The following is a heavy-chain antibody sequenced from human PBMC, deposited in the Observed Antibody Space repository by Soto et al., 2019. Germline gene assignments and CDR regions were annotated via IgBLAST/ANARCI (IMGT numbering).Heavy chain of an antibody. CDR1: GGTFSSYT. J-gene: IGHJ4*02. CDR2: IIPILGIA. V-gene: IGHV1-69*02. Sequence: VASVKVSCKASGGTFSSYTISWVRQAPGQGLEWMGRIIPILGIANYAQKFQGRVTITADKSTSTAYMELSSLRSEDTAVYYCARGPGGSCWSLGLHWGQGTLVNVSS. CDR3: ARGPGGSCWSLGLH. D-gene: IGHD6-19*01.